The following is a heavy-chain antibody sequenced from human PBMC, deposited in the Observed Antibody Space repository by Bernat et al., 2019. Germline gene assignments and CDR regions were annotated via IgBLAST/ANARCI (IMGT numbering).Heavy chain of an antibody. CDR3: AGSFIAAAYYFDY. CDR1: GGSFSGYY. Sequence: QVQLQQWGAGLLKPSETLSLTCAVYGGSFSGYYWSWIRQPPGKGLEWIGEINHSGSTNYNPSLKSRVTISVDTSKNQFSVKLSSVTAAGTAVYYCAGSFIAAAYYFDYWGQGTLVTVSS. J-gene: IGHJ4*02. D-gene: IGHD6-13*01. V-gene: IGHV4-34*01. CDR2: INHSGST.